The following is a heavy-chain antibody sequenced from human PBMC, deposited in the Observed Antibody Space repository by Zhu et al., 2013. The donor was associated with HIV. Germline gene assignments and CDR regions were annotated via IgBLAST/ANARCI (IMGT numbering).Heavy chain of an antibody. CDR3: ARDGTLIVGATGFDV. V-gene: IGHV1-69*04. J-gene: IGHJ4*02. CDR1: GDTFSHQA. D-gene: IGHD1-26*01. CDR2: IIPAGDRT. Sequence: QVQLVQSGAEVKTPGSSVSVSCKASGDTFSHQAFSWVRQAPGQGLEWVGRIIPAGDRTTYAQKFQGRVTITADKSADTVYLDLSGLTSDDTAMYYCARDGTLIVGATGFDVWGQGTLVTVSS.